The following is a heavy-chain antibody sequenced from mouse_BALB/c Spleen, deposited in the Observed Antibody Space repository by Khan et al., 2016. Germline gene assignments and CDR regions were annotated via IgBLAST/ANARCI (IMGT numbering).Heavy chain of an antibody. J-gene: IGHJ4*01. Sequence: QVQLKESGPGLVAPSQSLSITCTVSGFSLTSYGVHWVRQPPGKGLEWLVVIWSDGSTTYNSALKSRLSIRKDNSKSQVFLKMNSLQTDDTAMYYCARRDDGGGAMDYWGQGTSVTVSS. D-gene: IGHD2-3*01. V-gene: IGHV2-6*02. CDR2: IWSDGST. CDR3: ARRDDGGGAMDY. CDR1: GFSLTSYG.